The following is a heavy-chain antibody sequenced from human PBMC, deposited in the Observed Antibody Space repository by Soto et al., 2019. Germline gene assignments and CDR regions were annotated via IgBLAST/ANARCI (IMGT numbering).Heavy chain of an antibody. J-gene: IGHJ4*02. D-gene: IGHD2-21*01. Sequence: SETLSLTCAVYGGSFSGYYWSWIRQPPGKGLEWIGEINHSGSTNYNPSLKSRVTISVDTSKNQFSLKLSSVTAADTAVYYCARRLGGDSFDYWGQGTLVTVSS. CDR3: ARRLGGDSFDY. CDR2: INHSGST. V-gene: IGHV4-34*01. CDR1: GGSFSGYY.